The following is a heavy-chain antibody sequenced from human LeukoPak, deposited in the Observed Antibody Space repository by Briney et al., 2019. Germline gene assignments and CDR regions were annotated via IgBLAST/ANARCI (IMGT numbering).Heavy chain of an antibody. V-gene: IGHV4-59*01. CDR2: IYYSGST. D-gene: IGHD1-1*01. J-gene: IGHJ6*04. CDR3: ARVDLERRYYYYYYGMDV. CDR1: GGSFSSYY. Sequence: SETLSLTCTISGGSFSSYYWTWIRQPPGKGLEWIGYIYYSGSTNYNPSLKSRVTISVDTSKNQFSLKLSSVTAADTAVYYCARVDLERRYYYYYYGMDVWGKGTTVTVSS.